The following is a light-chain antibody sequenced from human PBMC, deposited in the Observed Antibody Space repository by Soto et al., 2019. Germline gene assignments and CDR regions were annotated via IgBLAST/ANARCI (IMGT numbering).Light chain of an antibody. J-gene: IGLJ2*01. CDR1: SSDATFYKY. Sequence: QSALTQPASVSGSPGQSITLSCSGTSSDATFYKYVSWYQQYPGEAPQLIIYEVSNRPSGVTNRFSGSKSGSTASLTISGLQAEDEAAYYCTSYVGTSLLFGGGTKVTVL. V-gene: IGLV2-14*01. CDR2: EVS. CDR3: TSYVGTSLL.